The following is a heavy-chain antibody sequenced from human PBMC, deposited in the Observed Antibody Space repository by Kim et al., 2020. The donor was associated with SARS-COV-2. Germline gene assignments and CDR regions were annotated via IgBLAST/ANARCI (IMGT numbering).Heavy chain of an antibody. J-gene: IGHJ4*02. CDR1: GFTFSDYY. Sequence: GGSLRLSCAASGFTFSDYYMSWIRQAPGKGLEWVSYISSSGSTIYYADSVKGRFTISRDNAKNSLYLQMNSLRAEDTAVYYCARDRADYDSSGYFLDYWGQGTLVTVSS. D-gene: IGHD3-22*01. CDR2: ISSSGSTI. V-gene: IGHV3-11*04. CDR3: ARDRADYDSSGYFLDY.